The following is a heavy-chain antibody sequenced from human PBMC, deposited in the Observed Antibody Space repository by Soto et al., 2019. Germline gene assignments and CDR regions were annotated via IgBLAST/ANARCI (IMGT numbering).Heavy chain of an antibody. CDR3: ARSQGSSTSLEIYYYYYYGMDV. J-gene: IGHJ6*02. CDR2: IIPISGTA. D-gene: IGHD2-2*01. V-gene: IGHV1-69*01. Sequence: QVQLVQSGAEVKKPGSSVKVSCKASGGTFSSYAISWVRQAPGQGLEWMGGIIPISGTANYAQKFQGRVTITADESTSTAYMERSSLRSEDTAVYYCARSQGSSTSLEIYYYYYYGMDVWGQGPRVTVSS. CDR1: GGTFSSYA.